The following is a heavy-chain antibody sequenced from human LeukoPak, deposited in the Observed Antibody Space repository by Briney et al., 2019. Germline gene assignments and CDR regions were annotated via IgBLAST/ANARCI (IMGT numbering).Heavy chain of an antibody. J-gene: IGHJ3*02. D-gene: IGHD3-22*01. CDR3: ARGGNYYYDSSGYNDAFDI. Sequence: ASVKVSCKASGYTFTSYQMHWVRQAPGQGLEWMGIINPSDSSTSYAQKFQGRVTMTRDTSTSTVYMELSSLRSGDTAVYYCARGGNYYYDSSGYNDAFDIWGQGTMVTVSS. V-gene: IGHV1-46*01. CDR1: GYTFTSYQ. CDR2: INPSDSST.